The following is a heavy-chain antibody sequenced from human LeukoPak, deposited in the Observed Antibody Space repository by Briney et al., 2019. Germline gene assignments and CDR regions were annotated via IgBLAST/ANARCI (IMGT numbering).Heavy chain of an antibody. CDR1: GFTFSSSW. Sequence: GGSLRLSCAASGFTFSSSWMTWVRQAPGKGLEWVASIREDGSQKSAVDSVRGRFTIARDDAKNSLYLQMNSLRAEDTAVYYCAELGITMIGGVWGKGTTVTISS. CDR2: IREDGSQK. D-gene: IGHD3-10*02. J-gene: IGHJ6*04. CDR3: AELGITMIGGV. V-gene: IGHV3-7*01.